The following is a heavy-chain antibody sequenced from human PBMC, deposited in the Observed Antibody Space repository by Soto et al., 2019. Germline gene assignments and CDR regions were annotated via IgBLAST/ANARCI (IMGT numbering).Heavy chain of an antibody. J-gene: IGHJ4*02. CDR2: ISGSGGST. D-gene: IGHD6-19*01. Sequence: GGSLRPSFAASGSTFSTYAMSWVRQAPGKGLEWVSAISGSGGSTYYADSVKGRFTISRDNSKNTLYLQMNSLRAEDTAVYYCANSSGDPYYFDYWRQRSLVTVNS. V-gene: IGHV3-23*01. CDR1: GSTFSTYA. CDR3: ANSSGDPYYFDY.